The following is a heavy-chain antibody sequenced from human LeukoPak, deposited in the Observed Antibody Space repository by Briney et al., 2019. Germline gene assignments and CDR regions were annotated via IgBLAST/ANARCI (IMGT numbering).Heavy chain of an antibody. Sequence: GGSLRLSCAASGFTFSSYGIHWVRQAPGKGLEWVAFIRYDGSNEYYADSVKGRFTISRDSSKNTLYLQMNSLRAEDTAVYYCAKDRVAGTFFDYWGQGTLVTVSS. CDR1: GFTFSSYG. V-gene: IGHV3-30*02. J-gene: IGHJ4*02. CDR2: IRYDGSNE. D-gene: IGHD6-19*01. CDR3: AKDRVAGTFFDY.